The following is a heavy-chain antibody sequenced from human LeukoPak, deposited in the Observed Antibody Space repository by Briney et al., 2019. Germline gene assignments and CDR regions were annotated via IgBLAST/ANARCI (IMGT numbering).Heavy chain of an antibody. J-gene: IGHJ4*02. CDR2: ISSGNTYI. Sequence: GGSLRLSCAASGFTFSSYSIHWVRQAPGRGLEWVSSISSGNTYIYYAGSVKGRFTISRDNAKNSLFLQMNSLRAEDTAIYYCARDDERDYTNMVGATLDYWGQGTLVTVSS. CDR3: ARDDERDYTNMVGATLDY. D-gene: IGHD1-26*01. CDR1: GFTFSSYS. V-gene: IGHV3-21*01.